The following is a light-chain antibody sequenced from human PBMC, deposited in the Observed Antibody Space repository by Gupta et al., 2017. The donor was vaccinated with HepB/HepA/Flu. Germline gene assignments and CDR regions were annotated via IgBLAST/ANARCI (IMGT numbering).Light chain of an antibody. CDR3: QSYDSSLSGWV. J-gene: IGLJ3*02. Sequence: QSVLTQPPSVSGAPGQRVTTPCTGSSSNIGAGYDVHWYQQVPGTAPKLLIYGNSNRPSGVPDRFSGSKSGTSASLAISGLQAEDEADYYCQSYDSSLSGWVFGGGTKLTVL. CDR2: GNS. CDR1: SSNIGAGYD. V-gene: IGLV1-40*01.